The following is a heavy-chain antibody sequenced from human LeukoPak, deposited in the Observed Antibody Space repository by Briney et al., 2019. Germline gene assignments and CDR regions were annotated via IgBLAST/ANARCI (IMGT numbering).Heavy chain of an antibody. J-gene: IGHJ6*03. D-gene: IGHD3-10*01. CDR3: ARGLWFGELFNYYYYYYYMDV. Sequence: ASVKVSCKASGYTFTSYDINWVRQAPGQGLEWMGWINPNSGGTNYAQKFQGRVTMTRDTSISTAYMELSRLRSDDTAVYYCARGLWFGELFNYYYYYYYMDVWGKGTTVTISS. CDR2: INPNSGGT. V-gene: IGHV1-2*02. CDR1: GYTFTSYD.